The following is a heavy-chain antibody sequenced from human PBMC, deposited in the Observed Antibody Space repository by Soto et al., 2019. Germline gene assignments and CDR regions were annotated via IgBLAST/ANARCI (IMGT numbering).Heavy chain of an antibody. CDR3: ASQFLYGDYYYGMDV. J-gene: IGHJ6*02. CDR1: GGSISSSSYY. V-gene: IGHV4-39*01. Sequence: PSETLSLTCTVSGGSISSSSYYWGWIRQPPGKGLEWIGSIYYSGSTYYNPSLKSRVTISVDTSKNQISLKLSSVTAADTAVYYCASQFLYGDYYYGMDVWGQGTTVTVSS. CDR2: IYYSGST. D-gene: IGHD4-17*01.